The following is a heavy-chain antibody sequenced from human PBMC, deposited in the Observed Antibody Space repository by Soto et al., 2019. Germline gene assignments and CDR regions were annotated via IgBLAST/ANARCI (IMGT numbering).Heavy chain of an antibody. V-gene: IGHV4-39*01. D-gene: IGHD3-10*01. CDR3: ATQSITTVRGVIVVWFEP. CDR2: TYYSGST. CDR1: ASSISSSSYY. J-gene: IGHJ5*02. Sequence: SQRMSRTCTLCASSISSSSYYCGWLRQPPGKGLEWTGSTYYSGSTYYNPSLKSRVTISVYTSQNLFSLTLSSVTALATAVEFCATQSITTVRGVIVVWFEPWGQGTLVTVSS.